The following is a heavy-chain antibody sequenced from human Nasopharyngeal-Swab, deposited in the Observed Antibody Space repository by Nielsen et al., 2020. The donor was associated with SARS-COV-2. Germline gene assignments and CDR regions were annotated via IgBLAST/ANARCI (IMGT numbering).Heavy chain of an antibody. CDR2: IYHSGST. Sequence: RQAPGKGLEWIGSIYHSGSTNYNPSLKSRVTISVDTSKNQFSLKLSSVTAADTAVYYCARGSGGSYSRYYYYGMDVWGQGTTVTVSS. CDR3: ARGSGGSYSRYYYYGMDV. V-gene: IGHV4-34*01. D-gene: IGHD1-26*01. J-gene: IGHJ6*02.